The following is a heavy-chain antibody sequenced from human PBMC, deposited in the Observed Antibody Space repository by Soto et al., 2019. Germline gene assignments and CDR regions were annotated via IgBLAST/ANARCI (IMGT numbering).Heavy chain of an antibody. J-gene: IGHJ5*02. Sequence: ASVKVSCKASGYTFTSYYMHWVRQAPGQGLEWMGIINPSGGSTSYAQKFQGRVTMTRDTSKNQFSLKLSSVTAADTAVYYCARVPQGSWFDPWGQGTLVT. D-gene: IGHD3-10*01. CDR3: ARVPQGSWFDP. CDR2: INPSGGST. CDR1: GYTFTSYY. V-gene: IGHV1-46*01.